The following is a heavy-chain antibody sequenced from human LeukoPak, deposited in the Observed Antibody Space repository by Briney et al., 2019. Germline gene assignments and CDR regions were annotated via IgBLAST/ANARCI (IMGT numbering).Heavy chain of an antibody. J-gene: IGHJ4*02. CDR2: IGNKVSNYAT. CDR3: AGNYDSWTGLNY. D-gene: IGHD3-3*01. V-gene: IGHV3-73*01. Sequence: PGVSLKLSCAASGFTFSGSAMHWVRQASGKGLEWVGHIGNKVSNYATEYAASLRGRFTISRDDSKDTAYLQVNSLKTEDTAVYYCAGNYDSWTGLNYWGQGTLVTVSS. CDR1: GFTFSGSA.